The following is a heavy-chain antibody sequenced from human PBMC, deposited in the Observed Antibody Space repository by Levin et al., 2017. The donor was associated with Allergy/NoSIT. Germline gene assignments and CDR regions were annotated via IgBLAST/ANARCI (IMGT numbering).Heavy chain of an antibody. CDR2: ISSSSSTI. V-gene: IGHV3-48*01. J-gene: IGHJ6*03. CDR1: GFTFSSYS. D-gene: IGHD3-10*01. CDR3: ARDVLWFGELAYYYYYMDG. Sequence: GGSLRLSCAASGFTFSSYSMNWVRQAPGKGLEWVSYISSSSSTIYYADSVKGRFTISRDNAKNSLYLQMNSLRAEDTAVYYCARDVLWFGELAYYYYYMDGWGKGTTVTVSS.